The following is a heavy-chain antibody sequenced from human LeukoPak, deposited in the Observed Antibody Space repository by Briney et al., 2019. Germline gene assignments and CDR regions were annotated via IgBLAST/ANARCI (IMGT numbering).Heavy chain of an antibody. D-gene: IGHD3-22*01. CDR3: AHRRGYYDSTGYYSGHLDY. J-gene: IGHJ4*02. CDR1: GFSLSTTGVG. Sequence: SGPTLVKPTQTLTLTCTFSGFSLSTTGVGVGWIRQPPGKALEWLALIYWDDDKRYSPSLKSRLTITKDTSKNQVILTMTNMDPVDTATYFCAHRRGYYDSTGYYSGHLDYWGQGTLVTVSS. V-gene: IGHV2-5*02. CDR2: IYWDDDK.